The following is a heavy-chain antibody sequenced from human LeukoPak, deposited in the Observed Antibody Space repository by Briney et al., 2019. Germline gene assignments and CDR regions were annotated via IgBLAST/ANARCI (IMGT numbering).Heavy chain of an antibody. Sequence: SQTLSLTCTVSGGSISSGDYYWSWIRQPPGKGLEWIGYIYYSGSTYYNPSLKSRVTISVDTSKNQFPLKLSSVTAADTAVYYCARETLTTSRWFDPWGQGTLVTVSS. D-gene: IGHD4-17*01. CDR3: ARETLTTSRWFDP. CDR1: GGSISSGDYY. CDR2: IYYSGST. J-gene: IGHJ5*02. V-gene: IGHV4-30-4*01.